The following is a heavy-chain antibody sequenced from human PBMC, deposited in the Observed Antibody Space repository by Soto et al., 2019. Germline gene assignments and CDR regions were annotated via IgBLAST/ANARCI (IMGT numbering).Heavy chain of an antibody. D-gene: IGHD3-3*01. CDR2: ISAYNGNT. V-gene: IGHV1-18*01. Sequence: ASVKVSCKASGYTFTSYGISWVRQAPGQGLEWMGWISAYNGNTNYAQKLQGRVTMTTDTSTSTAYMELRSLRSDDTAVYYCAIVLRFLEWLSPEIFDNWGQGTLVTVSS. CDR1: GYTFTSYG. CDR3: AIVLRFLEWLSPEIFDN. J-gene: IGHJ4*02.